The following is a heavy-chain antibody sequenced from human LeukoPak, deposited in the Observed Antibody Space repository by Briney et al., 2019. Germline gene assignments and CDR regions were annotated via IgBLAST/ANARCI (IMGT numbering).Heavy chain of an antibody. Sequence: SGGSLRLSCAASGFTFSSYSMNWVRQAPGKGLEWVSYISSSSSTIYYADSVKGWFTISRDNSKNTLYLQMNSLRAEDTAVYYCAKDLGMNAFDIWGQGTMVTVSS. CDR1: GFTFSSYS. CDR2: ISSSSSTI. J-gene: IGHJ3*02. V-gene: IGHV3-48*01. D-gene: IGHD1-26*01. CDR3: AKDLGMNAFDI.